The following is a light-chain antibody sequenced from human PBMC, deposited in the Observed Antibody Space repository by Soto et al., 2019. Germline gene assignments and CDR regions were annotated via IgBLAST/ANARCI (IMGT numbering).Light chain of an antibody. CDR1: QSVTSTY. J-gene: IGKJ2*01. Sequence: EIVLTQSPGTLSLSPGERAALSCRASQSVTSTYLAWYQHKPGQPPRLLIYGASTRATGVPHRFSGSGSGTDFTLTISRLEPDDFAVYYCQQYDFSPPYTFGQGTRLELK. CDR3: QQYDFSPPYT. V-gene: IGKV3-20*01. CDR2: GAS.